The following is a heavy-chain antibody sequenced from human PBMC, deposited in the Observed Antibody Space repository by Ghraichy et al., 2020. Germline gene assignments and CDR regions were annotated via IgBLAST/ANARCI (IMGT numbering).Heavy chain of an antibody. D-gene: IGHD5/OR15-5a*01. J-gene: IGHJ6*02. CDR2: ILPIFGTA. V-gene: IGHV1-69*13. CDR3: ARSSVSPSSSYYYYGMDV. Sequence: SVKVSCKASGGTFSSYSISWVRQAPGQGLEWMGGILPIFGTANYAQKFQGRVTITADESTSTAYMELGSLRSEDTAVYYCARSSVSPSSSYYYYGMDVWGQGTTVTVSS. CDR1: GGTFSSYS.